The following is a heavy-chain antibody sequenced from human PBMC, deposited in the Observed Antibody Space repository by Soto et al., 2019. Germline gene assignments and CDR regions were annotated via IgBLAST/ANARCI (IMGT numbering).Heavy chain of an antibody. V-gene: IGHV3-23*01. CDR1: GFTFSSYA. CDR3: TTDPVYYYDSSGFVDY. CDR2: ISGSGGTI. J-gene: IGHJ4*02. D-gene: IGHD3-22*01. Sequence: GGSLRLSCAASGFTFSSYAISWVRQAPGKGLEWVSAISGSGGTIYYADSVKGRFTISRDNAKNSLYLQMDSLRAEDTAVYYCTTDPVYYYDSSGFVDYWGQGTLVTVSS.